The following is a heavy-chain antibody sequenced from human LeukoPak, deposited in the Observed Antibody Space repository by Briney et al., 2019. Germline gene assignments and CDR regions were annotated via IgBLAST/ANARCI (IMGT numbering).Heavy chain of an antibody. Sequence: SETLSLTCTVSGYSISSGYYWGWLRPPPGKGLEWIGSIYHSGSTYYNPSLKSRVTISVDTSKNQFSLKLSSVTAADTAVYYCARDPNGGSFDYWGQGTLVTVSS. V-gene: IGHV4-38-2*02. D-gene: IGHD2-15*01. CDR3: ARDPNGGSFDY. CDR1: GYSISSGYY. J-gene: IGHJ4*02. CDR2: IYHSGST.